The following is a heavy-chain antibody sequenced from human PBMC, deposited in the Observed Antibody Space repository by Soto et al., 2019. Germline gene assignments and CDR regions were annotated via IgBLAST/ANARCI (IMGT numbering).Heavy chain of an antibody. D-gene: IGHD1-26*01. CDR1: GGSISSYY. J-gene: IGHJ6*02. V-gene: IGHV4-59*01. CDR2: IYYSGST. CDR3: ARGRGSYYDYHYYGMDV. Sequence: SETLSLTCTVSGGSISSYYWSWVRQPPGKGLEWIGYIYYSGSTNYNPSLKSRVTISVDTSKNQFSLKLSSVTAADTAVYYCARGRGSYYDYHYYGMDVWGQGTTVTVSS.